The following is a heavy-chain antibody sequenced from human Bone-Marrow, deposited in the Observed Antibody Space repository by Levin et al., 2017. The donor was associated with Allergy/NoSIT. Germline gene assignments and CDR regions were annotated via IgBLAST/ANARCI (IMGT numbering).Heavy chain of an antibody. D-gene: IGHD5-12*01. V-gene: IGHV4-31*03. CDR3: ARFNGYDFDY. CDR1: GGSISGGGYY. CDR2: IYYSGNT. J-gene: IGHJ4*02. Sequence: PSQTLSLTCPVSGGSISGGGYYWSWIRQHPGKGLEWIGYIYYSGNTYYNPSLKSRVIISVVTSKNQLSLKLTSVTVADTAVYYCARFNGYDFDYWGQGTLVTVSS.